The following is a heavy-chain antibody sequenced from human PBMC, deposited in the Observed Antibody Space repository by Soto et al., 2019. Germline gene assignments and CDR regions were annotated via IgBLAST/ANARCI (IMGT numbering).Heavy chain of an antibody. Sequence: SETLSLTCTVSGGSISSYYWSWIRQPPGKGLEWIGYIYYSGSTNYNPSLKSRVTISVDTSKNQFSLKLSSVTAADTAVYYCARHWVDGMGYSSGWFDYWGQGTLVTVSS. CDR2: IYYSGST. D-gene: IGHD6-19*01. CDR3: ARHWVDGMGYSSGWFDY. V-gene: IGHV4-59*08. CDR1: GGSISSYY. J-gene: IGHJ4*02.